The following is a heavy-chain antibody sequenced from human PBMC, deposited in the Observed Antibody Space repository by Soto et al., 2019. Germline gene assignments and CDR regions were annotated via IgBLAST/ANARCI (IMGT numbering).Heavy chain of an antibody. J-gene: IGHJ4*01. Sequence: QVQLVQSGAEVKKPGASVKVSCKASGYTFTTYGITWMRQAPGQGLEWMGWISAYSGNTNYAQKLQGRLTVTTDTSTNTAYMDLRSLRSDGTAVYYCARVVKAGDYGDYGRYYFDFWGHGTLVTVSS. V-gene: IGHV1-18*04. CDR1: GYTFTTYG. CDR3: ARVVKAGDYGDYGRYYFDF. CDR2: ISAYSGNT. D-gene: IGHD4-17*01.